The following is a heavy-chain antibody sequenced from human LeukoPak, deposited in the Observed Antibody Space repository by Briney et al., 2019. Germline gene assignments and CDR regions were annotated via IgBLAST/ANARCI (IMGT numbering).Heavy chain of an antibody. V-gene: IGHV4-59*08. CDR1: GVSLSNSY. J-gene: IGHJ4*02. CDR3: ARLLLDYSNDDGNFGGPHLPD. Sequence: SETLSLTCTVSGVSLSNSYWTWLRRPPGKTLEWIGYISYSGITNRNPSLKSRVSFSLDSSKNQISLTLTSVTAADTAVYFCARLLLDYSNDDGNFGGPHLPDWGQGTLVTVSS. CDR2: ISYSGIT. D-gene: IGHD3-10*01.